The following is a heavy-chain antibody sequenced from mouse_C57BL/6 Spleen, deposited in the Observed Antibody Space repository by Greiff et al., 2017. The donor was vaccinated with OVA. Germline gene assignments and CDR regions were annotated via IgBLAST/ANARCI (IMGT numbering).Heavy chain of an antibody. D-gene: IGHD2-10*01. V-gene: IGHV14-4*01. CDR1: GFNIKNDY. CDR3: TTSYYGNGSH. J-gene: IGHJ2*01. CDR2: IDPENGDT. Sequence: EVQLQQSGAELVRPGASVKLSCTASGFNIKNDYMHWVKQRPEQGLEWIGWIDPENGDTEYASKFQGKATITADTSSNTAYLQLSSLTSEDTAVYYCTTSYYGNGSHWGQGTTLTVSS.